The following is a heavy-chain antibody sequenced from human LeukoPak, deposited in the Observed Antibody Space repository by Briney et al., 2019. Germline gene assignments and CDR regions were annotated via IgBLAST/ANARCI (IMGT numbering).Heavy chain of an antibody. CDR1: GVTFSSYA. V-gene: IGHV3-33*01. D-gene: IGHD2-21*01. J-gene: IGHJ6*01. Sequence: PGGSLRLSCAASGVTFSSYAMHWVRQAPGKGLEWVALTWYDGRNNYYAASVKGRFTISRDDSKTTVYLLMNSLRAAATAVYYCAREVAPLYFHYGMDVWGDGTTVTVSS. CDR2: TWYDGRNN. CDR3: AREVAPLYFHYGMDV.